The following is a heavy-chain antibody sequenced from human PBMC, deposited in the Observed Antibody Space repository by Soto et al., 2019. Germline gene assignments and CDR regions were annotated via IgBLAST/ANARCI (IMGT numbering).Heavy chain of an antibody. CDR1: GFTFSTYA. CDR2: ISGSGGST. Sequence: EVQLLESGGGLVQPGGSLKLSCAASGFTFSTYAMNWVRQAPGKGLEWVSAISGSGGSTYYADSVKGRFTISRDNSKNTLVRQMNSLRAEDTAVYYCAKDSSTDSGYVRGWFDSWVQGTLLTLSS. V-gene: IGHV3-23*01. J-gene: IGHJ5*01. D-gene: IGHD5-12*01. CDR3: AKDSSTDSGYVRGWFDS.